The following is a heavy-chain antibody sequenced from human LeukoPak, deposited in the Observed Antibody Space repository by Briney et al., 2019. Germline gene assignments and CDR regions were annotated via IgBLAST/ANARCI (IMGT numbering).Heavy chain of an antibody. CDR3: ARQGGIAVAGNYFDY. CDR1: GYRFTSYW. Sequence: SGESLKISCKGSGYRFTSYWIGWVRQMPGKGLEWMGIIYPGDSDTRYSPSFQGQVTISADKSISTAYLQWSSLKASDTAMYYCARQGGIAVAGNYFDYWGQGTLVTVSS. J-gene: IGHJ4*02. D-gene: IGHD6-19*01. CDR2: IYPGDSDT. V-gene: IGHV5-51*01.